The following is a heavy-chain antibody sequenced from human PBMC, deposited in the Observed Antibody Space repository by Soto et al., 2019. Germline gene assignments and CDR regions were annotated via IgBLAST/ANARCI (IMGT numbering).Heavy chain of an antibody. CDR1: GGTFSSYA. V-gene: IGHV1-69*01. Sequence: QVQLVQSGAEVKKPGSSVTVSCKASGGTFSSYAISWVRQAPGPGLEWMGGIIPILGTANYAQKFQGRVTITADESTSTAYMELSRLRSEDSAVYYCAKTPSPNYGMDVWGQGTTVTVCS. J-gene: IGHJ6*02. CDR2: IIPILGTA. CDR3: AKTPSPNYGMDV.